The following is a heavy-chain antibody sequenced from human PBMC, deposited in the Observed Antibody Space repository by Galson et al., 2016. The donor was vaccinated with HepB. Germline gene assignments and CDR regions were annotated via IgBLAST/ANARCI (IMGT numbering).Heavy chain of an antibody. CDR2: INPNAGNT. Sequence: SVKVSCKASGYTFTSHYIHWVRQAPGQGLEWMGLINPNAGNTIYAQKFQGRDTMTRDTSTNTVYMELSSLRSYDTAVYYCAKDDGSGYSPGIDYWGQGTLVTVSS. J-gene: IGHJ4*02. CDR1: GYTFTSHY. CDR3: AKDDGSGYSPGIDY. V-gene: IGHV1-46*01. D-gene: IGHD3-22*01.